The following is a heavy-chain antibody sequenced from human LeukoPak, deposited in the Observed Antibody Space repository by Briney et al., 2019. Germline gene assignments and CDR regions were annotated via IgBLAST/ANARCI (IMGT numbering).Heavy chain of an antibody. D-gene: IGHD4-17*01. CDR1: GGSLSSSNW. J-gene: IGHJ3*02. CDR3: ARDGMTTDIPGAFDI. CDR2: IYHSGST. Sequence: SETLSLTRAVSGGSLSSSNWWSWVRPPPGKGMEWIGVIYHSGSTNYTPSLKSRVTISVDKSKNQFSLKLSSVTAADTAVYYCARDGMTTDIPGAFDIWGQGTMVTVSS. V-gene: IGHV4-4*02.